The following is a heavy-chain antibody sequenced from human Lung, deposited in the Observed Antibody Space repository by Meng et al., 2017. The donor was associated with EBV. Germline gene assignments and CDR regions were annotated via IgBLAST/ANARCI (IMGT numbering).Heavy chain of an antibody. J-gene: IGHJ4*02. CDR3: ASSRPLAGNWNYHY. V-gene: IGHV6-1*01. D-gene: IGHD1-7*01. Sequence: QVQRQQSGPGLVKPSATLSSTWATSGGSVSGNSAGWNWIRQSPSRGLEWLGRTYYRSKWYNDYAVSVKSRITINPDTSKNQFSLQLNSVTPEDTAVYYCASSRPLAGNWNYHYWGQGTLVTVSS. CDR1: GGSVSGNSAG. CDR2: TYYRSKWYN.